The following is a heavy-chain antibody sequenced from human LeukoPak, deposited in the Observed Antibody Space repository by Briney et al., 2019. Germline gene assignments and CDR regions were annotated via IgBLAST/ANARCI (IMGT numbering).Heavy chain of an antibody. CDR2: IFYSGNT. CDR1: GGSINSSSYY. D-gene: IGHD3-9*01. Sequence: PSETLSLTCTVSGGSINSSSYYWGWIRQPPGKGLEWIGSIFYSGNTYDNPSLNSRVTISVDTSNNHFSLKLNSLTRTDPSVTVCARHLIRYFVRIFDYWGQGTLVTVSS. J-gene: IGHJ4*02. V-gene: IGHV4-39*01. CDR3: ARHLIRYFVRIFDY.